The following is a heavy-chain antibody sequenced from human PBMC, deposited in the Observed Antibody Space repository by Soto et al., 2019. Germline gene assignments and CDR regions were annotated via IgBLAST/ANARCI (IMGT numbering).Heavy chain of an antibody. Sequence: SVKVSCKASGGTFSSYAISWVRQAPGQGLEWMGGIIPIFGTANYAQKFQGRVTITADESTSTAYMELSSLRSEDTAVYYCARDQDGRDYYYYGMDVWGQGTTVTVSS. D-gene: IGHD1-26*01. CDR1: GGTFSSYA. V-gene: IGHV1-69*13. J-gene: IGHJ6*02. CDR2: IIPIFGTA. CDR3: ARDQDGRDYYYYGMDV.